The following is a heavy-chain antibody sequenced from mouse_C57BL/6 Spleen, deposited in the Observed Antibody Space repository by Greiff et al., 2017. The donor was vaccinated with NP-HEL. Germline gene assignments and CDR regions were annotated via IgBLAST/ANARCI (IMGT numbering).Heavy chain of an antibody. Sequence: EVQLQQSGPELVKPGASVKIPCKASGYTFTDYNMDWVKQSHGKSLEWIGDINPNNGGTIYNQKFKGKATLTVDKSSSTAYMELRSLTSEDTAVYYCATGTGPWFAYWGQGTLVTVSA. CDR3: ATGTGPWFAY. CDR2: INPNNGGT. V-gene: IGHV1-18*01. D-gene: IGHD3-3*01. CDR1: GYTFTDYN. J-gene: IGHJ3*01.